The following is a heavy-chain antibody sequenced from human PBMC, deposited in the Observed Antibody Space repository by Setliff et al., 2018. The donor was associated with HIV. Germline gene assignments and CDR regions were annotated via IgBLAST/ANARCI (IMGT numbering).Heavy chain of an antibody. CDR1: GYIFTSYD. D-gene: IGHD3-3*01. V-gene: IGHV1-69*10. CDR2: MDPTLGSV. Sequence: SVKVSCKASGYIFTSYDVNWVRQAPGQGLEWMGWMDPTLGSVNYAQKFQGRVTITADKPTTTAYMQIVGLTSEDTAIYYCARVIGDDFWSGTSNWFDPWGQGTVVTVSS. J-gene: IGHJ5*02. CDR3: ARVIGDDFWSGTSNWFDP.